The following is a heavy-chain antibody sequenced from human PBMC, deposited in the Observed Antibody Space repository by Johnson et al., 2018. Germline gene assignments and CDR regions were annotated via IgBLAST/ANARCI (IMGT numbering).Heavy chain of an antibody. Sequence: VQLVESGGGLVQPGRSLRLSCAASGFTFDDYAMHWVRQAPGKGLEWVSGISWNSGSIGDAASVKGRFTISRDNAKNSLYMQMNSLRAEATALYYWAKDFTYGGGGDGMDVWGQGTTVTVSS. D-gene: IGHD4-23*01. CDR3: AKDFTYGGGGDGMDV. CDR1: GFTFDDYA. V-gene: IGHV3-9*01. CDR2: ISWNSGSI. J-gene: IGHJ6*02.